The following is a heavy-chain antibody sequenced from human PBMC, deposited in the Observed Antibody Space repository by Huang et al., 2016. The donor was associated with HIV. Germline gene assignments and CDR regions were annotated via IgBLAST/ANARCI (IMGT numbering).Heavy chain of an antibody. Sequence: QVQLVQSGAEVKKPGASVKVSCKASGYTFTSYGISWVRQAPGQGLEWMGRIRAYNGNTNDAQRRQGRVTMATDTSTSTAYMELRSVRSDDTAEDDWARDLRESRKGYSYGDDGVDCWGQGTLGSVSS. J-gene: IGHJ4*02. CDR3: ARDLRESRKGYSYGDDGVDC. D-gene: IGHD5-18*01. CDR2: IRAYNGNT. CDR1: GYTFTSYG. V-gene: IGHV1-18*01.